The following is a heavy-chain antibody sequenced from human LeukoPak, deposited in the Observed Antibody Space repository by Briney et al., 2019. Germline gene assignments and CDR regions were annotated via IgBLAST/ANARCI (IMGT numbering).Heavy chain of an antibody. CDR1: GFTFSSYG. Sequence: PGRSLRLSCAASGFTFSSYGMHWVRQAPGKGLEWVAVISYDGSNKYYAESVKGRFTISRDNSKNTLYLQMNSLRAEDTAVYYVAKRVTGIAADDYWGQGTLVTVSS. CDR2: ISYDGSNK. D-gene: IGHD6-13*01. V-gene: IGHV3-30*18. J-gene: IGHJ4*02. CDR3: AKRVTGIAADDY.